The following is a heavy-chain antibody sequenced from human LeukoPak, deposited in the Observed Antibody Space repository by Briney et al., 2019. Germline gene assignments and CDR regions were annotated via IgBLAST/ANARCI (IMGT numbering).Heavy chain of an antibody. CDR1: GFSFGNYA. J-gene: IGHJ5*02. CDR2: ISGSSAIT. CDR3: AKDRTDWVGTLNWFDP. D-gene: IGHD3-9*01. V-gene: IGHV3-23*01. Sequence: GGSLRLSCAASGFSFGNYAMKWVRQAPEKGLEWVSAISGSSAITYYTDSVRGRFTISRDNSKNTLYLQLNSLTVEDTAVYYCAKDRTDWVGTLNWFDPWGQGTLVTVSS.